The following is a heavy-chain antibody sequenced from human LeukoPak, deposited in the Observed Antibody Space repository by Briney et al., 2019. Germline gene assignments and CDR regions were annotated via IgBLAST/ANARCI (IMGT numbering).Heavy chain of an antibody. CDR2: ISGSGGST. Sequence: PGGSLRLSCAASGFTFSSYAMSWVRQAPGKGLEWVSAISGSGGSTYYADSVKGRFTISRDNSKNTLYLQMNSLRAEDTAVYYCAKDKGPAAAGLLALDYWGQGTLVTVSS. CDR3: AKDKGPAAAGLLALDY. J-gene: IGHJ4*02. CDR1: GFTFSSYA. V-gene: IGHV3-23*01. D-gene: IGHD6-13*01.